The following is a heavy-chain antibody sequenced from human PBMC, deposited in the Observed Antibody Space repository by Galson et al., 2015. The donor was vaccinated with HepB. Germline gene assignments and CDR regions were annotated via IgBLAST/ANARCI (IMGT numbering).Heavy chain of an antibody. CDR2: INTNTGNP. CDR1: GYTFTSYA. Sequence: SVKVSCKASGYTFTSYAMNWVRQAPGQGLEWMGWINTNTGNPTYAQGFTGRFVFSLDTSVSTAYLQISSLKAEDTAVYYCARGLGITMVRGVNNDYWGQGTLVTVSS. CDR3: ARGLGITMVRGVNNDY. D-gene: IGHD3-10*01. J-gene: IGHJ4*02. V-gene: IGHV7-4-1*02.